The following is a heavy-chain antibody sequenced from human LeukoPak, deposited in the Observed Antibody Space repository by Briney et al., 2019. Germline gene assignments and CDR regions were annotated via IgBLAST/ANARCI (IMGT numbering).Heavy chain of an antibody. CDR3: ARGKGGWYVLDY. CDR2: INWNGGST. J-gene: IGHJ4*02. Sequence: GGSLRLSCAASGFTFSSYAMSWVRQAPGKGLEWVSGINWNGGSTGYADSVKGRFTISRDNAKNSLYLQMNSLRAEDTAVYYCARGKGGWYVLDYWGQGTLVTVSS. V-gene: IGHV3-20*04. CDR1: GFTFSSYA. D-gene: IGHD6-19*01.